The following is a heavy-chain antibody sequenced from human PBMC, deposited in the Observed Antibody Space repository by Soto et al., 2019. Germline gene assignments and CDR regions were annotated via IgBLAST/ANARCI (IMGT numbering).Heavy chain of an antibody. J-gene: IGHJ6*02. Sequence: WTLIRQNPGKGLEWIGYLYYNGSTYYNPSLKSRAAISLDTSKNQFSLSLTSMTAADTAVYYCARGPKNLGGSFYYGMDAWGQGTTITVSS. CDR2: LYYNGST. V-gene: IGHV4-31*02. CDR3: ARGPKNLGGSFYYGMDA.